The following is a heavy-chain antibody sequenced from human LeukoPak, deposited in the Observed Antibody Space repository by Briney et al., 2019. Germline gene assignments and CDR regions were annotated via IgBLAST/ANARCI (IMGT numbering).Heavy chain of an antibody. D-gene: IGHD3-16*01. CDR3: AVPSRPSAAGPLGY. CDR1: GYTLTELS. V-gene: IGHV1-24*01. J-gene: IGHJ4*02. CDR2: FDPEDGET. Sequence: HGASVKVSCKVSGYTLTELSMHWVRQAPGKGLEWMGGFDPEDGETIYAQKFQGRVTMTTDTSTSTAYMELRSLRSDDTAVYYCAVPSRPSAAGPLGYWGQGTLVTVSS.